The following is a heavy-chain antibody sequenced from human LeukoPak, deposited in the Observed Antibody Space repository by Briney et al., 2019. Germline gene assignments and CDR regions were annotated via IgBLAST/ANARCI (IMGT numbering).Heavy chain of an antibody. Sequence: GGSLRLSCAASGITFSAYTMNWVRQAPGKGLEWVSSISGSGSYIFYADSVKGRITISRDNAKNSLYLQMNSLRAEDTAVYYCASDRSLIASLYYFDNWGQGTLVTVSS. CDR1: GITFSAYT. V-gene: IGHV3-21*01. CDR3: ASDRSLIASLYYFDN. D-gene: IGHD3-22*01. J-gene: IGHJ4*02. CDR2: ISGSGSYI.